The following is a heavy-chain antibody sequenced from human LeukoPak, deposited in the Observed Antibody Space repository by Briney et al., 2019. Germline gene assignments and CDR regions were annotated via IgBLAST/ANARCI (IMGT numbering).Heavy chain of an antibody. CDR3: ARHHGDYVIGL. J-gene: IGHJ4*02. V-gene: IGHV4-39*01. Sequence: SETLSLTCTVSGYSISSSYYWGWIRQPPGKGLEWIGSIYYSGSTYYNPSLKSRVTISVDTSKNQFSLKLSSVTAADTAVYYCARHHGDYVIGLWGQGTLVTVSS. D-gene: IGHD4-17*01. CDR2: IYYSGST. CDR1: GYSISSSYY.